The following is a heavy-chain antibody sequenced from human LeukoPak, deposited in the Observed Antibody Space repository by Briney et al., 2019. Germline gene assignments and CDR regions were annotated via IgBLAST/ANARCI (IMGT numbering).Heavy chain of an antibody. V-gene: IGHV5-51*01. CDR1: GYSFTSYW. J-gene: IGHJ4*02. CDR3: ARHWSIFGPEDY. D-gene: IGHD3-3*01. Sequence: GESLKISRKGSGYSFTSYWIGWVRQRPGKGLEWMGIIYPGDSDTRYSPSFQGQVTISADKSISTAYLQCSSLKASDTAMYYCARHWSIFGPEDYWGQGTLVTVSS. CDR2: IYPGDSDT.